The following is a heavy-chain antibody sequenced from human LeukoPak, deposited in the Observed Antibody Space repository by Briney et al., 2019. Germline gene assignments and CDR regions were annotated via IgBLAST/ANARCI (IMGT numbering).Heavy chain of an antibody. V-gene: IGHV3-30*14. CDR1: GFTFSSYA. CDR2: ISYDGSNK. Sequence: GGSLRLSCAASGFTFSSYAIHWVRQAPGKGLEWVAVISYDGSNKNYAVSVKGRFTISRDNSKNTVFLQMNSLRAEDTAVYYCAKDRGAVAGVMDVWGKGTTVTVSS. J-gene: IGHJ6*03. D-gene: IGHD6-19*01. CDR3: AKDRGAVAGVMDV.